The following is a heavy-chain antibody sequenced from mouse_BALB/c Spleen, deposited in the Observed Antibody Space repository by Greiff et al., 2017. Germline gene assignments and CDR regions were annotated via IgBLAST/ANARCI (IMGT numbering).Heavy chain of an antibody. CDR1: GFTFSSYA. Sequence: EVMLVESGGGLVKPGGSLKLSCAASGFTFSSYAMSWVRQTPEKRLEWVATISSGGSYTYYPDSVKGRFTISRDNAKNTLYLQMSSLRSEDTAMYYCARLITTALAYWGQGTLVTVSA. CDR3: ARLITTALAY. V-gene: IGHV5-9-1*01. CDR2: ISSGGSYT. D-gene: IGHD1-2*01. J-gene: IGHJ3*01.